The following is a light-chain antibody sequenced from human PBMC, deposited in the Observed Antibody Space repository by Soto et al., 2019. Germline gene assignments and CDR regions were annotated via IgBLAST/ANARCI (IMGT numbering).Light chain of an antibody. J-gene: IGKJ5*01. CDR2: GAS. CDR1: QSISDT. Sequence: EILMTQSPATLSVSPGVRATLSCIASQSISDTLAWYQEKPGQAPRRLIYGASTRATGIPARFSGSGSGTDFTLTISRLEPEDFALYYCQQYGYSPITFGQGTRLEI. CDR3: QQYGYSPIT. V-gene: IGKV3D-15*01.